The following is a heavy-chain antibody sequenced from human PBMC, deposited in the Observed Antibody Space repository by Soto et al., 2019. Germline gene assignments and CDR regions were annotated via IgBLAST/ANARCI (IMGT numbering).Heavy chain of an antibody. CDR3: TTVTRLLDVSDYYYGMDV. D-gene: IGHD3-22*01. CDR2: IKSKTDGGTT. CDR1: GFTFSNAW. J-gene: IGHJ6*02. V-gene: IGHV3-15*01. Sequence: EVQLVESGGGLVKPGGSLRLSCAASGFTFSNAWMSWVRQAPGKGLEWVGRIKSKTDGGTTDYAAPVKGRFTISRDDSKNTLYLQMNSLKTEDTAVYYCTTVTRLLDVSDYYYGMDVWGQGTTVTVSS.